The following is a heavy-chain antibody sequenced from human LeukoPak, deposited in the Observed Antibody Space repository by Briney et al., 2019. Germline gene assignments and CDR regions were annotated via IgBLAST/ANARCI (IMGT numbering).Heavy chain of an antibody. CDR2: IYTSGST. D-gene: IGHD3-22*01. J-gene: IGHJ4*02. Sequence: WETLSLTCTVSGGSISSYYWSWIRQPAGKGLEWIGRIYTSGSTNYNPSLKSRVTMSVDTSKNQFSLKLSSVTAADTAVYYCARALASSGYYSLDYWGQGTLVTVSS. CDR3: ARALASSGYYSLDY. V-gene: IGHV4-4*07. CDR1: GGSISSYY.